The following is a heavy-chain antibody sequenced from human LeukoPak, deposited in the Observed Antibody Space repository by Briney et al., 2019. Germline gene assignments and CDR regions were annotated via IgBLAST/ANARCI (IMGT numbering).Heavy chain of an antibody. CDR1: GFTFSSYE. Sequence: QSGGSLRLSCAASGFTFSSYEMNWVRQAPGKGLEWVSTITGSADSTFYAVSVKGRFTISRDNSKNTLDLQMNSLRAEDTALYYCAKDKGTWGALDIWGQGTTVTVSS. J-gene: IGHJ3*02. V-gene: IGHV3-23*01. D-gene: IGHD1-1*01. CDR2: ITGSADST. CDR3: AKDKGTWGALDI.